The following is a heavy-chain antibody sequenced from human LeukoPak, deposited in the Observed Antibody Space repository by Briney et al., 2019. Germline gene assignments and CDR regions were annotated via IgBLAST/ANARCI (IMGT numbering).Heavy chain of an antibody. CDR2: INPNRGVT. V-gene: IGHV1-2*02. J-gene: IGHJ4*02. CDR1: GYTFTGYY. Sequence: ASVKVSCKASGYTFTGYYLHWVRQAPGQGLEWMGWINPNRGVTSSVQRFQGRVTMTRDTSISTAYMELNRLRSDDTGENYCAVFTSAINYFDSWGQGTLVTVSS. CDR3: AVFTSAINYFDS. D-gene: IGHD5/OR15-5a*01.